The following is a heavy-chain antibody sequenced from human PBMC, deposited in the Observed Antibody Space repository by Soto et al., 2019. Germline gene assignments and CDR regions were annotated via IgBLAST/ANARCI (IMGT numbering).Heavy chain of an antibody. V-gene: IGHV5-10-1*01. D-gene: IGHD6-19*01. J-gene: IGHJ4*02. CDR1: GYTFTTNW. CDR3: GRLRAYSSDCDY. CDR2: IDPSDSYT. Sequence: PGESLKISCQGSGYTFTTNWIGWVRQMPGKGLEWIGRIDPSDSYTNYSPSFQGHVTLSADKSISTAYLQWSSLKASDSAMYYCGRLRAYSSDCDYWGQGTLVTVSS.